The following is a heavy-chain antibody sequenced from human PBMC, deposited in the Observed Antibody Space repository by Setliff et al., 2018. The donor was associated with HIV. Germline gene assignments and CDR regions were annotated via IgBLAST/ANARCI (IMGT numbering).Heavy chain of an antibody. Sequence: LETLSLTCTVSGGSIRSSSSYWGWIRQPPGKGLEWIGIIYYSGSTYYKPSLKSRVTISVDTSKNQFSLKLNSVTAADTAMYYCARVVDADYLDYWGQGTPVTVSS. V-gene: IGHV4-39*01. D-gene: IGHD2-15*01. J-gene: IGHJ4*02. CDR3: ARVVDADYLDY. CDR1: GGSIRSSSSY. CDR2: IYYSGST.